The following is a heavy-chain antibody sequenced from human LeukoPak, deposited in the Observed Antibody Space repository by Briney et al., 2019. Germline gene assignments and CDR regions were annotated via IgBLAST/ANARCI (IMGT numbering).Heavy chain of an antibody. V-gene: IGHV3-30*18. Sequence: GMSLRLSCAASGFTFSNYAIHWVRQAPGKGLEWVAAVLYDGSNMYYGDAVKGRFTISRDNSKNTVDLQMNSLRTEDTAVYYCAKDVVPGEAYLDYWGQGTLVTVSS. J-gene: IGHJ4*02. D-gene: IGHD1-26*01. CDR2: VLYDGSNM. CDR1: GFTFSNYA. CDR3: AKDVVPGEAYLDY.